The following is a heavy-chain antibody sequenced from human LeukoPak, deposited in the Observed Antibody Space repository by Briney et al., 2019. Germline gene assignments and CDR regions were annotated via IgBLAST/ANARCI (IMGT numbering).Heavy chain of an antibody. CDR1: GGSISSSNW. J-gene: IGHJ5*02. D-gene: IGHD6-19*01. V-gene: IGHV4-4*02. CDR3: ASFGGHSSGWHGAGWFDP. Sequence: TSETVSLTCAVSGGSISSSNWWSWVRQPPGKGLEWIGEIYHSGSTNYNPSLKSRVTISVDKSKNQFSLKLSSVTAADTAVYYCASFGGHSSGWHGAGWFDPWGQGTLVTVSS. CDR2: IYHSGST.